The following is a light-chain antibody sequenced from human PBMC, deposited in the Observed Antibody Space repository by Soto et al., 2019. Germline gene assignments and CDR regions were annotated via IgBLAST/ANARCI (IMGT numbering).Light chain of an antibody. CDR2: DVS. J-gene: IGLJ2*01. CDR3: CSYAGSYTLGV. V-gene: IGLV2-11*01. Sequence: QSALTQPRSVSGSPGQSVTIFCTGTSSDVGGYNHVSWYQQHPGKAPKLMIYDVSKRPSGVPDSFSGFKSGNTASLTISGVQAEDEADYYCCSYAGSYTLGVFGGGTQLTVL. CDR1: SSDVGGYNH.